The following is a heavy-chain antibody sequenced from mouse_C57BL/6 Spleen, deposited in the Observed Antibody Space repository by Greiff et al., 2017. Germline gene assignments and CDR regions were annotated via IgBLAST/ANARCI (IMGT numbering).Heavy chain of an antibody. CDR3: AREGYDDGYYFDY. J-gene: IGHJ2*01. Sequence: VQLQQSGAELVKPGASAKISCKASGYAFSSYWMNWVKQRPGKGLAWIGQIYPGDGDTNYNGKFKGKATLTADKSSSTAYMQLSSLTSEDSAAYFCAREGYDDGYYFDYWGQGTTLTVSS. D-gene: IGHD2-2*01. CDR1: GYAFSSYW. CDR2: IYPGDGDT. V-gene: IGHV1-80*01.